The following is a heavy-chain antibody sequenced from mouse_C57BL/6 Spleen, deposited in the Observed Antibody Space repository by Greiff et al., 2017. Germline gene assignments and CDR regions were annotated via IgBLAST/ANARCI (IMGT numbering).Heavy chain of an antibody. D-gene: IGHD1-1*01. Sequence: QVQLKQSGPGLVQPSQSLSITCTVSGFSLTSYGVHWVRQSPGKGLEWRGVIWSGGSTDYNAAFISRLSISKDNSKSQVFFKMNSLQADDTAIYYCARSLLRDQGTWFAYWGQGTLVTVSA. V-gene: IGHV2-2*01. J-gene: IGHJ3*01. CDR3: ARSLLRDQGTWFAY. CDR2: IWSGGST. CDR1: GFSLTSYG.